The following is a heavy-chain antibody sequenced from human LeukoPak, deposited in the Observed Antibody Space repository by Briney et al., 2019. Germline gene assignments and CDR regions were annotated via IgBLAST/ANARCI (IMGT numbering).Heavy chain of an antibody. Sequence: GGSLRLSCAASGFTFSSYWMHWVRQASGKGLVWVSRINSDGSRTTYADSVKGRFTISRDNAKNSLYLQMNSLRAEDTAVYYCARDRLLWFEGGALYYYYMDVWGKGTTVTVSS. V-gene: IGHV3-74*01. J-gene: IGHJ6*03. CDR3: ARDRLLWFEGGALYYYYMDV. D-gene: IGHD3-10*01. CDR2: INSDGSRT. CDR1: GFTFSSYW.